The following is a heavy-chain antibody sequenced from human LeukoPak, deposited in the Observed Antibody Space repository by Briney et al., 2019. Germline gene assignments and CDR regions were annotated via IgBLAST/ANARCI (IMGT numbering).Heavy chain of an antibody. Sequence: ASVKVSCKAPGNTFTNYYMHWVRQAPGQGLEWMGIINPSGGSTSYAQKFQGRVTMTRDTSTSTVYMELSSLRSEDTAVYYCARDGDYYDSSGYTFDYWGRGTLVTVSS. CDR3: ARDGDYYDSSGYTFDY. D-gene: IGHD3-22*01. CDR1: GNTFTNYY. J-gene: IGHJ4*02. V-gene: IGHV1-46*01. CDR2: INPSGGST.